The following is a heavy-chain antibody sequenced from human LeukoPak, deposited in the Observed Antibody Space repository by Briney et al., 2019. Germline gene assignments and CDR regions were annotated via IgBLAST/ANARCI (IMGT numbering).Heavy chain of an antibody. CDR1: GYSFSNFW. Sequence: KSGESLKISCKGTGYSFSNFWIVWVRQMPGKGLELMGIIYPGDSDTRYSPSFQGQVTFSVDKSISTAYLQWSSLKASDTAIYYCASPGEASAMGFKYWGQGTLVTVSS. D-gene: IGHD2-2*01. CDR3: ASPGEASAMGFKY. J-gene: IGHJ4*02. V-gene: IGHV5-51*01. CDR2: IYPGDSDT.